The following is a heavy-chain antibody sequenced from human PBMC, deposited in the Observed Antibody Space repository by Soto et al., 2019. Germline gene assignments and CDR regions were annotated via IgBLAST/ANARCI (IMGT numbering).Heavy chain of an antibody. CDR3: ARSVRSSSWYLSPYAFPAPRYFDY. CDR1: GGSFGGYY. CDR2: INHSGST. D-gene: IGHD6-13*01. V-gene: IGHV4-34*01. J-gene: IGHJ4*02. Sequence: SETLSLTCAVYGGSFGGYYWSWIRQPPGKGLEWIGEINHSGSTNYNPSLKSRVTISVDTSKNQFSLKLSSVTAADTAVYYCARSVRSSSWYLSPYAFPAPRYFDYWGQGTLVTVSS.